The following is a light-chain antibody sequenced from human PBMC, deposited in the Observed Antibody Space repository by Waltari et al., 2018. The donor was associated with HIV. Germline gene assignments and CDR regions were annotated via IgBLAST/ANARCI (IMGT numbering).Light chain of an antibody. CDR1: AFNIGNNF. CDR2: GNK. V-gene: IGLV1-51*01. CDR3: GTWDSSLSIGV. Sequence: QSTLTQPPSVSAAPGQDVTISCSGSAFNIGNNFVSWYQQLAGEAPKVVIFGNKKRPSGVPDRFSGSRSGTSATLAITGLQPGDEADYYCGTWDSSLSIGVFGGGTRLTVL. J-gene: IGLJ2*01.